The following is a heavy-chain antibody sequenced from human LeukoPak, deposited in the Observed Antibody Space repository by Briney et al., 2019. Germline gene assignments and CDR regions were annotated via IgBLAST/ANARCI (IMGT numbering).Heavy chain of an antibody. V-gene: IGHV4-59*08. CDR2: IHYSGSS. J-gene: IGHJ4*02. Sequence: SETLSLTCSVSGDSISDFYWNWIRQSPEKGLEWIGNIHYSGSSVYNPSLRSRVSTSIDRSLKQFFLKLTSVTAADTAVYYCVLAPNSNWFDFWGQGILVTVSS. CDR3: VLAPNSNWFDF. D-gene: IGHD2-8*01. CDR1: GDSISDFY.